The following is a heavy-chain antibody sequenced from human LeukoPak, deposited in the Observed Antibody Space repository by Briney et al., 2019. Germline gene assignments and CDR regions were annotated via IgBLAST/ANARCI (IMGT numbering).Heavy chain of an antibody. CDR1: GYTLTELS. J-gene: IGHJ5*02. CDR2: FDPEDGET. Sequence: ASVKVSCKVSGYTLTELSMHWVRQAPGKGLEWMGGFDPEDGETIYAQKFQGRVTMTEDTSTDTAYMELSSLRSEDTAVYYCATGYSSGWYGNWFDPWGRGTLVTVSS. CDR3: ATGYSSGWYGNWFDP. D-gene: IGHD6-19*01. V-gene: IGHV1-24*01.